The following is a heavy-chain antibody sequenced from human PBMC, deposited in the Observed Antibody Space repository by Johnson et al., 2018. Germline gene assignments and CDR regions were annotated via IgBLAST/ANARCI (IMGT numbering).Heavy chain of an antibody. CDR2: IWYDGSNK. D-gene: IGHD1-26*01. Sequence: QVQLVQSGGGVVQPGRSLRLSCAASGFTFSSYGMHWVRKAPGKGLERVAVIWYDGSNKYYADSVKCRCTISRDNSKNTLYQQMNSLRAEDKAVYNCARDKGAYAGGVNLVQHWGQGILVTVSS. V-gene: IGHV3-33*01. CDR1: GFTFSSYG. CDR3: ARDKGAYAGGVNLVQH. J-gene: IGHJ1*01.